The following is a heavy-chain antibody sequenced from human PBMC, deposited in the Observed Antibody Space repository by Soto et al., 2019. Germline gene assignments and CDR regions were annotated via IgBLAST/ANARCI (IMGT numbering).Heavy chain of an antibody. D-gene: IGHD6-6*01. CDR3: ERVVAARPERYFDL. CDR1: GGSISSGGYY. V-gene: IGHV4-31*03. J-gene: IGHJ2*01. Sequence: QVQLQESGPGLVKPSQTLSLTCTVSGGSISSGGYYWSWIRQHPGKGLEWIGYIYYSGSTYYNPSLKSRVTIPVDTSKNQFSLKMRSVTAADTAVYYCERVVAARPERYFDLWGRGTLVTVSS. CDR2: IYYSGST.